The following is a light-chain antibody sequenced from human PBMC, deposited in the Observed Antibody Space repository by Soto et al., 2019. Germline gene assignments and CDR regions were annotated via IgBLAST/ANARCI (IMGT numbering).Light chain of an antibody. CDR2: AAS. CDR3: QKYGSSPIN. CDR1: QGISSY. Sequence: AIRMTHSPSSLSASTVYRVTITCRASQGISSYLAWYQQKPGKAPKLLIYAASTLQSGVPSRFSGSGSGTDFTLTISCLQSEDFATYYCQKYGSSPINFGQGTRLEIK. V-gene: IGKV1-8*01. J-gene: IGKJ5*01.